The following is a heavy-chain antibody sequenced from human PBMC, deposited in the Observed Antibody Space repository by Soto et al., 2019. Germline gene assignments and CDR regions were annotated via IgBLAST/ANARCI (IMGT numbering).Heavy chain of an antibody. CDR2: IIPIFGTA. D-gene: IGHD6-6*01. J-gene: IGHJ6*02. CDR1: GGTFSSYA. Sequence: QVQLVQSGAEVKKPGSSVKVSCKASGGTFSSYAISWVRQAPGQGLEWMGGIIPIFGTANYAQKFQGRVTITADEATSTAYMELSSLRSEDTAVYYCARVSFWDSSNYYYYGMDVWGQGTTVTVSS. CDR3: ARVSFWDSSNYYYYGMDV. V-gene: IGHV1-69*12.